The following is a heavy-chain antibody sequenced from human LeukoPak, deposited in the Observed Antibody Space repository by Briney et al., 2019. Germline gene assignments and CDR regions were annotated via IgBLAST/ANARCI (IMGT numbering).Heavy chain of an antibody. CDR3: ARLTPQYYYGSGSYSRPNWFDP. V-gene: IGHV4-39*01. Sequence: SGTLSLTCTVSGDSINSLDLWSWVRQPPGKGLEWIGSIYYSGSTYYNPSLKSRVTISVDTSKNQFSLKLSSVTAADTAVYYCARLTPQYYYGSGSYSRPNWFDPWGQGTLVTVSS. J-gene: IGHJ5*02. CDR1: GDSINSLDL. CDR2: IYYSGST. D-gene: IGHD3-10*01.